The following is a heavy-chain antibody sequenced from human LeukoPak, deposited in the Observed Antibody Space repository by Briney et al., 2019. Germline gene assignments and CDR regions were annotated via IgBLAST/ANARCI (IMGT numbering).Heavy chain of an antibody. CDR2: IYYSGST. Sequence: SETLSLTCTVSGGSISSYYWSWIRQPPGKGLEWIGYIYYSGSTNYNPSLKSRVTISVDTSKNQFSLKLSSVTAADTAVYYCASQTTGWYFDLWGRSTLVTVSS. D-gene: IGHD1-1*01. CDR1: GGSISSYY. CDR3: ASQTTGWYFDL. V-gene: IGHV4-59*01. J-gene: IGHJ2*01.